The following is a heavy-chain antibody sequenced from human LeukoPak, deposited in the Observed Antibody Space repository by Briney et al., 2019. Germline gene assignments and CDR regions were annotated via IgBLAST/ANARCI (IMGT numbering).Heavy chain of an antibody. D-gene: IGHD1-26*01. CDR3: AKASGSGYGKDYFDY. CDR2: ISANGGDT. CDR1: GFTLSNFA. V-gene: IGHV3-23*01. Sequence: GGSLRLSCAVSGFTLSNFAMGWVRQAPGKGLQWVSLISANGGDTYYADSVKGRFTISTDNSKNTLYLQMNSLRAEDTALYYCAKASGSGYGKDYFDYWGQGTLVTVSS. J-gene: IGHJ4*02.